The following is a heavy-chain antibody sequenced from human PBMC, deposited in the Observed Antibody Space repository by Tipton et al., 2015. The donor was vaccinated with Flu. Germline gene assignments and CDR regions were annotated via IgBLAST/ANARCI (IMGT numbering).Heavy chain of an antibody. J-gene: IGHJ6*02. CDR3: ARARAPYYYYAMDV. V-gene: IGHV4-59*01. CDR1: DDSITSYY. CDR2: IYNSGIS. Sequence: GLVKPSETLTLTCTVSDDSITSYYWSWIRKPPGKGLEWIGYIYNSGISSYNPSLKSRLTISVDSSKNQFSLKLTSVTAADTAVYYCARARAPYYYYAMDVWGQGTSVTVSS.